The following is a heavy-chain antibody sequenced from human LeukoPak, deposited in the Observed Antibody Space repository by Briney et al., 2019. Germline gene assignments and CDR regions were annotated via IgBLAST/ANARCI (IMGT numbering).Heavy chain of an antibody. V-gene: IGHV4-34*01. Sequence: SETLSLTCAVYGGSFSGYYWSWIRQPPGKGLVWIGEINHSGSTNYNPSLKSRVTISVDTSKNQFSLKLSSVTAADTAVYYCARGPDWTERGYWYFDLWGRGTLVTVSS. CDR3: ARGPDWTERGYWYFDL. J-gene: IGHJ2*01. CDR2: INHSGST. D-gene: IGHD1-1*01. CDR1: GGSFSGYY.